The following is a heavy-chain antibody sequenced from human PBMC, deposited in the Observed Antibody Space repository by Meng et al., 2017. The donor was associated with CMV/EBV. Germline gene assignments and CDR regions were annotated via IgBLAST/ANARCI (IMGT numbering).Heavy chain of an antibody. CDR1: GGSFSGYY. Sequence: SETLSLTCAVYGGSFSGYYWSWIRQPPGKGLEWIGEINHSGSTNYNPSLKSRFTISVDTSKNQFSLKLSSVTAADTAVYYCARVLGQLDPWGQGTLVTVSS. V-gene: IGHV4-34*01. J-gene: IGHJ5*02. CDR3: ARVLGQLDP. CDR2: INHSGST. D-gene: IGHD2-15*01.